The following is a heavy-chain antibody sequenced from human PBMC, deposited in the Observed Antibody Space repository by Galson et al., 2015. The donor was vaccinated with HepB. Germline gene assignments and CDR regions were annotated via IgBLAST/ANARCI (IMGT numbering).Heavy chain of an antibody. CDR3: ARPKTGTISGRGAFDI. CDR1: GGTFSSYA. V-gene: IGHV1-69*13. D-gene: IGHD1-7*01. J-gene: IGHJ3*02. Sequence: SVKVSCKASGGTFSSYAISWVRQAPGQGLEWMGGIIPIFGTANYAQKFQGRVTITADESTSTAYMELSSLRSEDTAVYYCARPKTGTISGRGAFDIWGQGTMVTVSS. CDR2: IIPIFGTA.